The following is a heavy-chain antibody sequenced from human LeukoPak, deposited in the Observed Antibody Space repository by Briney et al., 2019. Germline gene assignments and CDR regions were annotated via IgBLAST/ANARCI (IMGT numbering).Heavy chain of an antibody. J-gene: IGHJ5*02. V-gene: IGHV4-31*03. CDR1: GGSISSGGYY. D-gene: IGHD2-2*01. Sequence: SETLSLTCTVSGGSISSGGYYWSWIRQHPGKGLEWIGYIYYSGSTYYNPSLKSRVTISVDTSKNQFSLKLSSVTAADTAVYYCARDNYEYCSSTSCYLSGYLFDWFDPWGQGTLVTVSS. CDR2: IYYSGST. CDR3: ARDNYEYCSSTSCYLSGYLFDWFDP.